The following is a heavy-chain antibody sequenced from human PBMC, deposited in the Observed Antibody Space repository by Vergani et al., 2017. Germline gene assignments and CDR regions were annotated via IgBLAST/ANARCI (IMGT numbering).Heavy chain of an antibody. CDR1: GYTFSSYG. J-gene: IGHJ3*02. CDR3: AREGRYGDYRWDI. Sequence: QVQLVQSGAEVKKPGASVKASCKASGYTFSSYGISWVRQAPGQGLEWMGWISAYTGNTHYAQKPQGRLTMTTDTATSTAYMELRSLRSDDTAVYYCAREGRYGDYRWDIWGQGTMVTVSS. CDR2: ISAYTGNT. V-gene: IGHV1-18*04. D-gene: IGHD4-17*01.